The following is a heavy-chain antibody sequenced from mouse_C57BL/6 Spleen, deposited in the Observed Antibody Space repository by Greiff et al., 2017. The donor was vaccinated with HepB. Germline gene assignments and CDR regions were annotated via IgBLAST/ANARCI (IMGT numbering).Heavy chain of an antibody. Sequence: VQLQQPGAELVKPGASVKLSCKASGYTFTSYWMHWVKQRPGQGLEWIGMIHPNSGSTNYNEKFKSKATLTVDKSSSTAYMQLSSLTSEDSAVYYCARGTTVVAEYYDVWGTGTTVTVSS. CDR1: GYTFTSYW. V-gene: IGHV1-64*01. CDR2: IHPNSGST. D-gene: IGHD1-1*01. J-gene: IGHJ1*03. CDR3: ARGTTVVAEYYDV.